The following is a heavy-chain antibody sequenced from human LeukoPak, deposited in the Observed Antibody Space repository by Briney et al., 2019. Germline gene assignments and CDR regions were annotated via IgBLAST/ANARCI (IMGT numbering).Heavy chain of an antibody. J-gene: IGHJ4*02. V-gene: IGHV1-18*01. CDR3: ARVPYSTSCYNRDYYFDY. Sequence: ASVKVSCKASGYTFTSYGISWVRQAPGQGLEWMGWISVYNGNTKYAQKLQGRVTMTTDTSTSTAYMELRSLRSDDTAVYYCARVPYSTSCYNRDYYFDYWGQGTLVTVSS. CDR2: ISVYNGNT. D-gene: IGHD2-2*02. CDR1: GYTFTSYG.